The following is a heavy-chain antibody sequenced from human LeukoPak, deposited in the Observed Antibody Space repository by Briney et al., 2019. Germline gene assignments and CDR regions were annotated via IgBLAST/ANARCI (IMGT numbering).Heavy chain of an antibody. V-gene: IGHV3-66*01. CDR3: ARELYDNSNSGYLDY. J-gene: IGHJ4*02. D-gene: IGHD4-11*01. CDR2: IYTGGST. Sequence: GRSLRLSCAASGFAFSSYDMHWVRQAPGKGLEWVSVIYTGGSTYYAGSLKGRFTISRDFSKNTLYLQMSSLRAEDTAVYYCARELYDNSNSGYLDYWGQGTLVTVSS. CDR1: GFAFSSYD.